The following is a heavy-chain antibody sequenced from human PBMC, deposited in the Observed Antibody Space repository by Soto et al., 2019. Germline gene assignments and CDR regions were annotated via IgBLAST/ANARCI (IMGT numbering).Heavy chain of an antibody. CDR2: IYYDGTNK. CDR1: GFSFSKSG. CDR3: AKSQDDYSNYAAFDM. D-gene: IGHD4-4*01. Sequence: QVQLVESGGGVVQPGRSLRLSCSTSGFSFSKSGMHWVRQAPGRGLEWVAVIYYDGTNKYYADSVKGRFTFSRDNSKNALYMQMNSLRAEDTTVYYRAKSQDDYSNYAAFDMWGQGSMVTVSS. J-gene: IGHJ3*02. V-gene: IGHV3-33*06.